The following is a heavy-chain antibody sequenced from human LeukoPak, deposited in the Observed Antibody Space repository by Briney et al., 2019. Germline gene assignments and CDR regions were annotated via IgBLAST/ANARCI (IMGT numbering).Heavy chain of an antibody. Sequence: GGSLRLSCAASGFTFSTYAMSWVRQAPGKGLEWVSYISSSGSTIYYADSVKGRFTISRDNAKNSLYLQMNSLRAEDTAVYYCARSRLQLCSYWGQGTLVTVSS. J-gene: IGHJ4*02. CDR3: ARSRLQLCSY. CDR1: GFTFSTYA. CDR2: ISSSGSTI. D-gene: IGHD5-24*01. V-gene: IGHV3-48*03.